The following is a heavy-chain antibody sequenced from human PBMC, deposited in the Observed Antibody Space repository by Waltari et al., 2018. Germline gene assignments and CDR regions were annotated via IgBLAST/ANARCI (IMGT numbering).Heavy chain of an antibody. Sequence: EEQLVESGGGLVKPGDSLILSCTASGFTFRSFCMNWFRQAPGRGPLWVSRISTDASDTTYADSVKGRFTISRDNARNTLYLQMNRLRAEDTAVYFCARVSRRTYRRPVPGRHYYYGMDVWGQGTTVTVSS. CDR2: ISTDASDT. D-gene: IGHD1-1*01. CDR3: ARVSRRTYRRPVPGRHYYYGMDV. V-gene: IGHV3-74*03. J-gene: IGHJ6*02. CDR1: GFTFRSFC.